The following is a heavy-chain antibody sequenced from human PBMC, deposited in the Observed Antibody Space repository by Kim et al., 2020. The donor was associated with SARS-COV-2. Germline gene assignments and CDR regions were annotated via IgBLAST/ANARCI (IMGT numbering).Heavy chain of an antibody. J-gene: IGHJ4*02. D-gene: IGHD3-10*01. V-gene: IGHV3-64*01. CDR3: ARLGGYYARGSFDG. Sequence: YANSVNGRFTVSRHNSKNTLYLQMGGLRAEQMAVYYCARLGGYYARGSFDGWGQGSLVTVSS.